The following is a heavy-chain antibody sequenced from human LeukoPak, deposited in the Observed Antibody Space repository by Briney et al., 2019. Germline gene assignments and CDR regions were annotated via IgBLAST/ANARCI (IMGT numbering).Heavy chain of an antibody. V-gene: IGHV4-39*01. Sequence: SETLSLTCTVSGDSISSSSYYWVWIRQPPGKGLEWIGNIYYSGNTYYNPSLKSRVTISVDTSKNQFSLKLSSVTAADTAVYYCARHGGGSGSYYKSPFDYWGQGTLVTVSS. D-gene: IGHD3-10*01. CDR3: ARHGGGSGSYYKSPFDY. CDR1: GDSISSSSYY. J-gene: IGHJ4*02. CDR2: IYYSGNT.